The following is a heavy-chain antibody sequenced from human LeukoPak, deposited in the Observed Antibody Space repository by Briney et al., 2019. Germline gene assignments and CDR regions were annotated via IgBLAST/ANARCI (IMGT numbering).Heavy chain of an antibody. CDR2: INQRRNT. Sequence: SETLSLICVVYGESFSGYSWRWIRQPPGKGLEWIGEINQRRNTNYNPSLKSRVTISIDTSKNQFSLKLSSVTAADTAVYYCARHGWHAWYFDLWGRGTLVTVSS. CDR1: GESFSGYS. V-gene: IGHV4-34*01. J-gene: IGHJ2*01. D-gene: IGHD6-19*01. CDR3: ARHGWHAWYFDL.